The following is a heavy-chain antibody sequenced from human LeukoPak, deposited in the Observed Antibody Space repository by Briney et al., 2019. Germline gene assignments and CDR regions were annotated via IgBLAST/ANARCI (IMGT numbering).Heavy chain of an antibody. V-gene: IGHV1-69*13. CDR1: GGTLSSYA. CDR2: IIPIFGTA. CDR3: ARVPFNPGGSYYYYGMDV. Sequence: GASVKVSCKASGGTLSSYAISWVRQAPGQGLEWMGGIIPIFGTANYAQKFQGRVTITADESTSTAYMELSSLRSEDTAVYYCARVPFNPGGSYYYYGMDVWGQGTTVTVSS. D-gene: IGHD1-26*01. J-gene: IGHJ6*02.